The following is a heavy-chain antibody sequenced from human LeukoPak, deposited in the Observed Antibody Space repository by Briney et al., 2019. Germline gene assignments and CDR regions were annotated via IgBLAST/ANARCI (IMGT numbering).Heavy chain of an antibody. Sequence: SVKVSCKASGGTFSSYAISWVRQAPGQGLEWMGGIIPILGTANYAQKFQGRVTITADESTSTAYMELSSLRSEDAAVYYCAREGESYYYDSSGYYQFDYWGQGTLVTVSS. CDR3: AREGESYYYDSSGYYQFDY. J-gene: IGHJ4*02. D-gene: IGHD3-22*01. CDR1: GGTFSSYA. V-gene: IGHV1-69*13. CDR2: IIPILGTA.